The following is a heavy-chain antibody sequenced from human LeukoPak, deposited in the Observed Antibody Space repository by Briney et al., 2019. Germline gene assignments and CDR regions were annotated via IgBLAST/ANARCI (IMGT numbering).Heavy chain of an antibody. J-gene: IGHJ4*02. V-gene: IGHV3-66*01. CDR1: GFSFSNAW. CDR3: ARGNTGYSSAWGRDFDY. D-gene: IGHD6-19*01. CDR2: LYSGGDT. Sequence: GGSLRLSCAASGFSFSNAWMSWVRQAPGKGLEWVSVLYSGGDTYYADSVKGRFTISRDTSKNTLYLQMNGPRAEDTAVYYCARGNTGYSSAWGRDFDYWGQGTLVTVSS.